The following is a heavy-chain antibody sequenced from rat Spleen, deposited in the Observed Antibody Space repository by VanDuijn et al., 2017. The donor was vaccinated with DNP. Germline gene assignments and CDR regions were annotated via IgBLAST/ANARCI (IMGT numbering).Heavy chain of an antibody. V-gene: IGHV5-31*01. Sequence: EVQLVESGGGLVQPGRSLKLSCVASGFTFNNYWMTWIRQAPGKGLEWVASITNTGGSTYYPDSVKGRFTISRDNAKSTLYLQMNSLRSEDTATYYCTRAGDYPGITPGNWFAYWGQGTLVTVSS. CDR2: ITNTGGST. J-gene: IGHJ3*01. CDR3: TRAGDYPGITPGNWFAY. CDR1: GFTFNNYW. D-gene: IGHD1-4*01.